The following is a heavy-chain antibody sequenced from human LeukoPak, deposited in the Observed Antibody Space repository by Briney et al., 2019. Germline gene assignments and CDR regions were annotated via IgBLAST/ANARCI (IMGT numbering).Heavy chain of an antibody. J-gene: IGHJ3*02. D-gene: IGHD3-22*01. V-gene: IGHV3-11*04. Sequence: SCKASGYTFSDYYMSWIRQAPGKGLEWVSYISSNGSTIYYADSVKGRFTISTDNAKNSLYLQMNSLRAEDTAVYYCARVRTSYYDSSADAFDIWGQGTMVTVSS. CDR1: GYTFSDYY. CDR3: ARVRTSYYDSSADAFDI. CDR2: ISSNGSTI.